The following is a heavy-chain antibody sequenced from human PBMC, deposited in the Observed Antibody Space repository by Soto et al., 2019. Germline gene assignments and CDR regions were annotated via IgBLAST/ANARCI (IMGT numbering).Heavy chain of an antibody. CDR1: GFTLSSYA. Sequence: EVQLLESGGGLVQPGGSLRLSCAASGFTLSSYAMSWVRQAPGKGLGWVSAISGSGISTYYADAVKGRFTISRDNSKNMLYLPMNSLRAEDTAVYYCAKSGGYNYGYQETGYWGQGTLVTVSS. D-gene: IGHD5-18*01. CDR2: ISGSGIST. V-gene: IGHV3-23*01. CDR3: AKSGGYNYGYQETGY. J-gene: IGHJ4*02.